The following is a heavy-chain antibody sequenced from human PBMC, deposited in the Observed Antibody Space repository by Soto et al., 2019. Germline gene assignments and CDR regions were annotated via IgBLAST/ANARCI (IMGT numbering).Heavy chain of an antibody. V-gene: IGHV5-51*01. CDR2: IYPGDSDT. Sequence: LGESLKISCKGSGYSFAGYWITWVRQKPGKGLEWMGIIYPGDSDTRYSPSFQGQVTISADKSISTAYLQWSSLKASDTAMYYCARNYDILTGYHSIDYWGQGTLVTVSS. J-gene: IGHJ4*02. D-gene: IGHD3-9*01. CDR1: GYSFAGYW. CDR3: ARNYDILTGYHSIDY.